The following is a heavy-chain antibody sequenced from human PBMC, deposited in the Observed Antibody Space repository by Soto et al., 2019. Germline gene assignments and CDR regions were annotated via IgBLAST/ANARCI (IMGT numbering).Heavy chain of an antibody. CDR2: INAGNGNT. V-gene: IGHV1-3*01. D-gene: IGHD6-19*01. CDR3: ARKPYSRGWHEKYYYYYGMDV. J-gene: IGHJ6*02. CDR1: GYTFTSYA. Sequence: GASVKVSCKASGYTFTSYAMHWVRQAPGQRLEWMGWINAGNGNTKYSQKFQGRVTITRDTSASTAYMELSSLRSEDTAVYYCARKPYSRGWHEKYYYYYGMDVWGQGTTVTVSS.